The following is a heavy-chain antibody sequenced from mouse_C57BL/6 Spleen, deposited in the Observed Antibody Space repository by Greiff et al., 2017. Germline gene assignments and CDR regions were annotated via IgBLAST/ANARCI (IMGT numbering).Heavy chain of an antibody. D-gene: IGHD1-1*01. Sequence: QVQLQQPGAELVKPGASVKMSCKASGYTFTSYWITWVKQRPGQGLEWIGDIYPGSGSTNYNEKFKSKATLTVDTSSSTAYMQLSSLTSEDSAVYYWANYYGRGPYFDYWGQGTTLTVSS. CDR2: IYPGSGST. CDR1: GYTFTSYW. J-gene: IGHJ2*01. CDR3: ANYYGRGPYFDY. V-gene: IGHV1-55*01.